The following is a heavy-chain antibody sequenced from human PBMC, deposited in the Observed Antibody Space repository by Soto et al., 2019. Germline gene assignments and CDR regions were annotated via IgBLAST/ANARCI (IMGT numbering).Heavy chain of an antibody. J-gene: IGHJ6*02. V-gene: IGHV3-30-3*01. CDR1: GFTFSSYA. CDR2: ISYDGSNK. CDR3: ARDRLQAMDV. D-gene: IGHD2-21*01. Sequence: GGSLRLSCAASGFTFSSYAMHWVRQAPGKGLEWVAVISYDGSNKYYADSVKGRFTISRDNSKNTLYLQMNSLRAEDTAVYYCARDRLQAMDVWGQGTTVTVSS.